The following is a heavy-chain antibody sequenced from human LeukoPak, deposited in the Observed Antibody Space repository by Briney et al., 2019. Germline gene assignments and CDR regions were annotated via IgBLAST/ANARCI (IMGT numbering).Heavy chain of an antibody. CDR2: ISGSGGST. CDR3: AKDYGSSWYPYFDY. V-gene: IGHV3-23*01. Sequence: PGGSLRLSCAASGFSFNTYTMNWVRQAPGKGLEWVSAISGSGGSTYYADSVKGRFTISRDNSKNTLYLQMNSLRAEDTAVYYCAKDYGSSWYPYFDYWGQGTLVTVSS. D-gene: IGHD6-13*01. J-gene: IGHJ4*02. CDR1: GFSFNTYT.